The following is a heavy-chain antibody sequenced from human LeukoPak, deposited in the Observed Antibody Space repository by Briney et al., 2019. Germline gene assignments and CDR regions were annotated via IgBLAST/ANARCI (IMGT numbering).Heavy chain of an antibody. V-gene: IGHV3-30-3*01. CDR1: GFTFSSYA. J-gene: IGHJ4*02. CDR2: ISYGGSNK. D-gene: IGHD3-22*01. CDR3: ARDYYDTF. Sequence: GSLRLSCAASGFTFSSYAMHWVRQAPGKGLEWVAVISYGGSNKYYADSVKGRFTISRDNSKNTLYLQMNSLRAEDTAVYYCARDYYDTFWGQGTLVTVSS.